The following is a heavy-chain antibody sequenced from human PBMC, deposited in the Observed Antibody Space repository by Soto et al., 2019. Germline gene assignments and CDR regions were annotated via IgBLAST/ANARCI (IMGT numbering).Heavy chain of an antibody. Sequence: GGSLRLSCAASGFPFSSYVMAWVRQAPGKGLEWVSGISGGGSNTFYADSVKGRFTISRDNSKNTLLLQMNSLGAEDTAVYYCAKDSNKYSSSLRGRYFDYWGQGSGVTVSS. D-gene: IGHD4-4*01. CDR3: AKDSNKYSSSLRGRYFDY. CDR1: GFPFSSYV. V-gene: IGHV3-23*01. J-gene: IGHJ4*02. CDR2: ISGGGSNT.